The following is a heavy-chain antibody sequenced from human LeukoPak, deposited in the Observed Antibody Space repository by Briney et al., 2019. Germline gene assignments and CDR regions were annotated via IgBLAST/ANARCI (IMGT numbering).Heavy chain of an antibody. CDR3: SNTCRRRTGLTGTLGSYSYFYYGMDV. Sequence: GRSLRPSCAASGFTFDDYTMHWVRQVPGKGLEWVSLISGDGGTTEYADSGKGRLTIPTDKSKGSLYLQMNSLRTEDSAFYYCSNTCRRRTGLTGTLGSYSYFYYGMDVWGQGTAVIVSS. CDR2: ISGDGGTT. J-gene: IGHJ6*02. V-gene: IGHV3-43*02. D-gene: IGHD1-1*01. CDR1: GFTFDDYT.